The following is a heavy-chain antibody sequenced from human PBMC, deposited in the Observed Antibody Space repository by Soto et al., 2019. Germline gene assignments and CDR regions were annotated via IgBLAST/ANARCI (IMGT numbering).Heavy chain of an antibody. CDR3: ARLVCSGDSCYSPVDY. Sequence: SVKVSCKASGGTFSSHGISWVRQAPGQGLEWMGGIIPILGTTNYAQQFQDRVTIIADESTSTAYMELSSLRSEDTAVYYCARLVCSGDSCYSPVDYWGQGTQVTVSS. CDR1: GGTFSSHG. CDR2: IIPILGTT. D-gene: IGHD2-15*01. V-gene: IGHV1-69*13. J-gene: IGHJ4*02.